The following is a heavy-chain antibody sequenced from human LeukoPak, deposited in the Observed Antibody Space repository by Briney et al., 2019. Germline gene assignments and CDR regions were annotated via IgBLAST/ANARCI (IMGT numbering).Heavy chain of an antibody. J-gene: IGHJ3*02. Sequence: GGSLRLSCAASGFTFSSYWMSWVRQAPGRGLQWVANIKQDGSEKYYVDSVKGRFTISRDNAKNSLYLQMNSLRAEDTAVYYCARVQNYYDSSGHDAFDIWGQGTMVTVSS. CDR3: ARVQNYYDSSGHDAFDI. D-gene: IGHD3-22*01. CDR2: IKQDGSEK. V-gene: IGHV3-7*01. CDR1: GFTFSSYW.